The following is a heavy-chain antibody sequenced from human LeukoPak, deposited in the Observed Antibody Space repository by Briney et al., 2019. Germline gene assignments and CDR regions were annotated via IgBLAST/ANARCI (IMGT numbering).Heavy chain of an antibody. CDR3: ARDRGYSYGYNNWYFDL. J-gene: IGHJ2*01. CDR2: IYYSGST. D-gene: IGHD5-18*01. V-gene: IGHV4-59*01. CDR1: GGSISSYY. Sequence: SETLSLTCTVSGGSISSYYWSWIRQPPGKGLEWIGYIYYSGSTNYNPSLKSRVTISVDTSKNQFSLKLSSVTAADTAVYYCARDRGYSYGYNNWYFDLRGRGTLVTVSS.